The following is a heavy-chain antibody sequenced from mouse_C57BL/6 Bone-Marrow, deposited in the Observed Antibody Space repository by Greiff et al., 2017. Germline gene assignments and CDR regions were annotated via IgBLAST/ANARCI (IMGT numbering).Heavy chain of an antibody. D-gene: IGHD1-1*01. CDR1: GFSLTSYG. Sequence: VKLVESGPGLVQPSQSLSITCTVSGFSLTSYGVHWVRQSPGKGLEWLGVIWSGGSTDYNAAFISRLSISKDNSKSQVFFKMNSLQADDTAIYYCARYYGSFAYWGQGTLVTVSA. J-gene: IGHJ3*01. V-gene: IGHV2-2*01. CDR3: ARYYGSFAY. CDR2: IWSGGST.